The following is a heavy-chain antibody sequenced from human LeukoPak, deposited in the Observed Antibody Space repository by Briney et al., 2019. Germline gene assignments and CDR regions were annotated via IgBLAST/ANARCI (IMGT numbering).Heavy chain of an antibody. CDR3: ARLAYDTYCDFWSGQNWFDP. V-gene: IGHV4-39*01. CDR1: GGSISSSSYY. J-gene: IGHJ5*02. CDR2: IYYSGST. D-gene: IGHD3-3*01. Sequence: SETLSLTCTVSGGSISSSSYYWGWIRQPPGKGLEWIGSIYYSGSTYYNPSLKSRVTISVDTSKNQFSLKLSSVTAADTAVYYCARLAYDTYCDFWSGQNWFDPWGQGTLVTVSS.